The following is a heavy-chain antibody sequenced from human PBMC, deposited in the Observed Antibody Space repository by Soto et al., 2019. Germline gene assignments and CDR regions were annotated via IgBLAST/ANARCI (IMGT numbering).Heavy chain of an antibody. CDR3: AKDRFSFFSSRITIFGVGPFDY. D-gene: IGHD3-3*01. J-gene: IGHJ4*02. V-gene: IGHV3-23*01. CDR1: GFTFSSYA. CDR2: ISGSGGST. Sequence: PGGSLRLSCAASGFTFSSYAMSWVRQAPGKGLEWVSAISGSGGSTYYADSVKGRFTISRDNSKNTLYLQMNSLRAEDTAVYYCAKDRFSFFSSRITIFGVGPFDYWGQGTLVTVSS.